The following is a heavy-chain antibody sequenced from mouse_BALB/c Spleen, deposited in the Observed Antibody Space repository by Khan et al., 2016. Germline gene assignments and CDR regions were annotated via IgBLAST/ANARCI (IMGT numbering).Heavy chain of an antibody. J-gene: IGHJ2*01. CDR1: GFSLTGYG. D-gene: IGHD2-3*01. V-gene: IGHV2-6-7*01. Sequence: QVQLKESGPGLVAPSQSLSITCTVSGFSLTGYGVNWVRQPPGKGLEWLGMIWGDGSTDYNSALKSRLSLSKDNSKTQVYLKMNRLQTDGTARYYWARAPIYDGYGYFNYWGQGTTLTVSS. CDR2: IWGDGST. CDR3: ARAPIYDGYGYFNY.